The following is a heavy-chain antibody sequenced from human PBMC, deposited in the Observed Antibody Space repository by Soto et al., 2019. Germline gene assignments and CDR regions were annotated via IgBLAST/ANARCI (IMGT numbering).Heavy chain of an antibody. D-gene: IGHD2-15*01. CDR1: GDSITKSLYY. V-gene: IGHV4-39*01. Sequence: SETLSLTCTVSGDSITKSLYYWAWVRQTPGKGLEWIASIYYAGNAYYNPSLQSRVTISVDASKNQFSLELQSVTAADSAVYYCARVPYYGSGGDGPYFFDYWGQGTLVTVSS. CDR2: IYYAGNA. CDR3: ARVPYYGSGGDGPYFFDY. J-gene: IGHJ4*02.